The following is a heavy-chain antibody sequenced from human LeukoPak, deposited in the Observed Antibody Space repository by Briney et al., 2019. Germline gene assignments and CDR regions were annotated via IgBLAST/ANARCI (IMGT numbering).Heavy chain of an antibody. CDR3: ARHCDPSLGTPFDY. D-gene: IGHD7-27*01. Sequence: SGESLKISCKGSGYSFHRHWIGWVRQMPGKGLEWMGIIYLGDSDTRNSPSFQGQVTMSVDKSINTAYLHGTSLKASDTATYYCARHCDPSLGTPFDYWGQGTLVTVSS. CDR1: GYSFHRHW. V-gene: IGHV5-51*01. CDR2: IYLGDSDT. J-gene: IGHJ4*02.